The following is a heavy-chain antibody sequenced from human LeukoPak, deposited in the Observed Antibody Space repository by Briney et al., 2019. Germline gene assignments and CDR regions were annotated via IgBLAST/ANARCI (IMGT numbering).Heavy chain of an antibody. CDR2: IASDGTHT. V-gene: IGHV3-30-3*01. D-gene: IGHD2-21*01. CDR3: ARERQDTVLHSGAFDI. CDR1: GFTFSAYF. Sequence: GRSLRLSCAASGFTFSAYFMHWVRQAPGKGLEWVADIASDGTHTFYAESAKGRFTISRDNSKNTLYLQMNSLRAEDTAVYFCARERQDTVLHSGAFDIWGQGTMVTVSS. J-gene: IGHJ3*02.